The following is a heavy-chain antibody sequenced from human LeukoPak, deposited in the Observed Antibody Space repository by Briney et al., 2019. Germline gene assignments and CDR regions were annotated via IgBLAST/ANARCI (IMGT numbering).Heavy chain of an antibody. Sequence: ASVKVSCKASGYTFTSYYMHWVRQAPGQGLEWMGIINPSGCSTSYAQKFQGRVTMTRDTSTSTVYMELSSLRSEETAVYYCARSRHPYYYDSSGPHFDYWGQGTLVTVSS. D-gene: IGHD3-22*01. V-gene: IGHV1-46*01. CDR2: INPSGCST. CDR3: ARSRHPYYYDSSGPHFDY. J-gene: IGHJ4*02. CDR1: GYTFTSYY.